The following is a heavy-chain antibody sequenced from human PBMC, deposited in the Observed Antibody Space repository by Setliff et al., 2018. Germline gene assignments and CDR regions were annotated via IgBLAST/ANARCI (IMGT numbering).Heavy chain of an antibody. Sequence: SETVSLTCTVSGGSISSSSYYWGWIRQPPGKGLEWIGSTYYNGDAYYNPSLKSRVTMSVDTSRNQFSLKLSSVTAADTAVYYCARHVGSRGRGYNYYYYYMDVWGKGTTVTVSS. J-gene: IGHJ6*03. D-gene: IGHD3-10*01. V-gene: IGHV4-39*01. CDR1: GGSISSSSYY. CDR2: TYYNGDA. CDR3: ARHVGSRGRGYNYYYYYMDV.